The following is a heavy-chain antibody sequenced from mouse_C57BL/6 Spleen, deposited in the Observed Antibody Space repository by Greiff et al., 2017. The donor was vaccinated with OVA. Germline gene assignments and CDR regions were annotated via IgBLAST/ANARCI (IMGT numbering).Heavy chain of an antibody. CDR2: IDPSDSYT. J-gene: IGHJ2*01. D-gene: IGHD2-2*01. CDR3: ARRDGVTTTPFDY. CDR1: GYTFTSYW. Sequence: QVQLKQPGAELVMPGASVKLSCKASGYTFTSYWMHWVKQRPGQGLEWIGEIDPSDSYTNYNQKFKGKSTLTVDKSSSTAYMQLSSLTSEDSAVYYCARRDGVTTTPFDYWGQGTTLTVSS. V-gene: IGHV1-69*01.